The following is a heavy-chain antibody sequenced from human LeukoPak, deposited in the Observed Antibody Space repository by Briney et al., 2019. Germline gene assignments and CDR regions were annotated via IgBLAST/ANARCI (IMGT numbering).Heavy chain of an antibody. J-gene: IGHJ6*03. Sequence: SETLSLTXAVYGGSFRGYYWSWIRQPPGKGLEWIGEINHSGSTNYNPSLKSRVTISVDTSKNQFSLKLSSVTAADTAVYYCARGGPPTQYWGHYYYYMDVWGKGTTVTVSS. CDR3: ARGGPPTQYWGHYYYYMDV. D-gene: IGHD2-15*01. CDR2: INHSGST. CDR1: GGSFRGYY. V-gene: IGHV4-34*01.